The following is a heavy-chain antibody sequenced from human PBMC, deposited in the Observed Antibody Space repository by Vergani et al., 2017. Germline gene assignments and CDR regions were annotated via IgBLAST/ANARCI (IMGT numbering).Heavy chain of an antibody. CDR1: GFTVSSNY. CDR3: SRDREMSGQDYYYIDV. J-gene: IGHJ6*03. Sequence: EVQLVESGGGLVQPGGSLRLSCAASGFTVSSNYMSWVRQAPGQGLEWVSVIYSGGSTYYADSVKGRFTISRDNSKNTLYLQMNSLRAEDTAVYYCSRDREMSGQDYYYIDVWGKGTTVTVSS. V-gene: IGHV3-66*02. CDR2: IYSGGST. D-gene: IGHD5-24*01.